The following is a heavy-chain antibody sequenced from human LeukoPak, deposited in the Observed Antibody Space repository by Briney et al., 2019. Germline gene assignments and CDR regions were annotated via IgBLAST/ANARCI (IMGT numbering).Heavy chain of an antibody. D-gene: IGHD4-23*01. Sequence: PSETLSLTCTVSGGSISSGSYYWGWVRQSPGKGLEWIGSVYYSGSTYYNPSLKSRVTISVDTSKNQFSLKLSSVTAADTAVYYCARHIYGGNSGWFDPWGQGTLVTVSS. CDR1: GGSISSGSYY. J-gene: IGHJ5*02. V-gene: IGHV4-39*01. CDR2: VYYSGST. CDR3: ARHIYGGNSGWFDP.